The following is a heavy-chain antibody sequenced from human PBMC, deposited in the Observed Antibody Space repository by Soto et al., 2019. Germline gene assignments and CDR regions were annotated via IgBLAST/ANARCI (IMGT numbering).Heavy chain of an antibody. J-gene: IGHJ3*02. V-gene: IGHV1-8*01. D-gene: IGHD4-17*01. CDR2: MNPNSGNT. CDR1: VYTFTSYD. Sequence: GASVKVSCKASVYTFTSYDINWVRQATGQGLEWMGWMNPNSGNTGYAQKFQGRVTMTRNTSISTAYMELSSLRSEDTAVYYCARSSTSRLRNRAFDIWGQGTMVTVSS. CDR3: ARSSTSRLRNRAFDI.